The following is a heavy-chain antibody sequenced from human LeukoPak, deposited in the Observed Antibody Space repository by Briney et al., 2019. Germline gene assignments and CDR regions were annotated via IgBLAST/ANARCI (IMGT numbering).Heavy chain of an antibody. J-gene: IGHJ6*02. D-gene: IGHD3-3*01. Sequence: ASVKVSCKASGYTFTSYGISWVRPAPGQGLEWMGWISAYNGNTNYAQKLQGRVTMTTDTSTSTAYMELRSLRSDDTAVYYCAREVPGYYDFWSGYYRSNGMDVWGQGTTVTVSS. V-gene: IGHV1-18*01. CDR2: ISAYNGNT. CDR1: GYTFTSYG. CDR3: AREVPGYYDFWSGYYRSNGMDV.